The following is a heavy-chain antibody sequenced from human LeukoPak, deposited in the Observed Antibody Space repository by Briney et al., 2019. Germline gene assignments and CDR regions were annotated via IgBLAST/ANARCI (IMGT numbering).Heavy chain of an antibody. D-gene: IGHD3-10*01. CDR2: IHYSGST. Sequence: PSETLSLTCTVSGGSISSYYWSWIRQPPGKGLVWIGYIHYSGSTTYNPSLNSRVTMSLDTSKNQFSLKLRSVTAADTAVYYCARDSGTTGEVKFDPWGQGTLVTVSS. CDR3: ARDSGTTGEVKFDP. J-gene: IGHJ5*02. V-gene: IGHV4-59*12. CDR1: GGSISSYY.